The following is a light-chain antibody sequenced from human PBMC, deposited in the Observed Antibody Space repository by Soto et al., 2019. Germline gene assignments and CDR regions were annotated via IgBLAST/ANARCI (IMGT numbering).Light chain of an antibody. J-gene: IGLJ1*01. V-gene: IGLV2-14*01. Sequence: QSALTQPASVSGSPGQSVTLSCTGPRSDIGDSNFISWYQHSPGKAPRLLIYEVNNRPSGVSKRFSGSKAVNTASLTISVLLDDDEADYFFASFSSGTILVFGSGTKLTVL. CDR2: EVN. CDR3: ASFSSGTILV. CDR1: RSDIGDSNF.